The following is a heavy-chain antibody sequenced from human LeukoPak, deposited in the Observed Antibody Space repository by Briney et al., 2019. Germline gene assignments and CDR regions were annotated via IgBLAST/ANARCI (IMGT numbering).Heavy chain of an antibody. J-gene: IGHJ4*02. V-gene: IGHV3-74*01. Sequence: GGSLRLSCAASGFTFSSYWMHWVRQVPGEGLVWVSRINSDGSSTNYADSMKGRFTISRDNAKNTLYLQMNSLRAEDTAVYYCARGLSGYSSSLGYWGQGTLVTVSS. CDR1: GFTFSSYW. CDR2: INSDGSST. CDR3: ARGLSGYSSSLGY. D-gene: IGHD6-6*01.